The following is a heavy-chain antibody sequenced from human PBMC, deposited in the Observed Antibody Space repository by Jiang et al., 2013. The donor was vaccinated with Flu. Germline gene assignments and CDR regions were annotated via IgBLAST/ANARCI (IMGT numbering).Heavy chain of an antibody. J-gene: IGHJ4*02. D-gene: IGHD6-19*01. CDR1: GFPFSNYA. Sequence: VQLLESGGAVVQPGRSLRLSCAASGFPFSNYAMHWVRQAPDKGLEWVAVMSYDGSTEHYADSVKGRFTVSRDNSKKMLYLQLSSLRPEDTAVYFCAREAVSRWGHYFDYVGPGNPGPRLL. CDR2: MSYDGSTE. CDR3: AREAVSRWGHYFDY. V-gene: IGHV3-30-3*01.